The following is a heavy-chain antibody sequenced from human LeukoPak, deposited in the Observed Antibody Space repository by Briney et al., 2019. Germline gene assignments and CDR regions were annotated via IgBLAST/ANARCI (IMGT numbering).Heavy chain of an antibody. V-gene: IGHV3-30*04. J-gene: IGHJ4*02. D-gene: IGHD3-10*01. CDR3: PRDVGSSNYFDY. CDR1: GFTFSSYS. Sequence: PGGALRLSCAASGFTFSSYSTYWVRQAPGKGLEWVAVISYDGSNKYYADSVKGRFTISRDNSKNTLFLQMNSLRAEDTAVYYCPRDVGSSNYFDYWGQGTLVTVSA. CDR2: ISYDGSNK.